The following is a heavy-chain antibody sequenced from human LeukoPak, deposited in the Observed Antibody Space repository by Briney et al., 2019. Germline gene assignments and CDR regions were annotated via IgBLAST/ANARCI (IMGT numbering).Heavy chain of an antibody. D-gene: IGHD5-24*01. Sequence: SETLSLTCTVSGGSISSYYWSWIRQPPGKGLEWIGYIYYSGSTNYNPSLKSRVTISVDTSKNQFSLKLSSVTAADTAVYYCARGREMATIWGQGTLVTVSS. J-gene: IGHJ4*02. CDR3: ARGREMATI. CDR1: GGSISSYY. CDR2: IYYSGST. V-gene: IGHV4-59*01.